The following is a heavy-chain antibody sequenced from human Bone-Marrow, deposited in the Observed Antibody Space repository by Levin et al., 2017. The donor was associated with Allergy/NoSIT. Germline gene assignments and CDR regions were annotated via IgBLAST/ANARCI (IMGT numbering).Heavy chain of an antibody. V-gene: IGHV3-48*04. CDR1: GFTLSSHN. CDR2: ISSSSGSI. J-gene: IGHJ6*02. CDR3: ARDRCSGGTCYSWGAYYYGMDV. D-gene: IGHD2-15*01. Sequence: TSETLSLTCAASGFTLSSHNMNWVRQAPGKGLEWLSYISSSSGSISYADSVKGRFTISRDNAKNSLFLQMNSLRVEDTAVYFCARDRCSGGTCYSWGAYYYGMDVWGQGTTVTVSS.